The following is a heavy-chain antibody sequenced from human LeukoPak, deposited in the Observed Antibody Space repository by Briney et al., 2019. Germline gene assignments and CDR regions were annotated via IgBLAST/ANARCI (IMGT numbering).Heavy chain of an antibody. CDR2: ISGSGGST. J-gene: IGHJ3*02. D-gene: IGHD6-19*01. V-gene: IGHV3-23*01. Sequence: GGSLRLSCAASGFTFSSYAMSWVRQAPGKGLEWVSAISGSGGSTYYADSVKGRFTISRDNSKNTLYLQMNSLRAEDTAVYYCARGRRWSYSIAVAGDAFDIWGQGTMVTVSS. CDR3: ARGRRWSYSIAVAGDAFDI. CDR1: GFTFSSYA.